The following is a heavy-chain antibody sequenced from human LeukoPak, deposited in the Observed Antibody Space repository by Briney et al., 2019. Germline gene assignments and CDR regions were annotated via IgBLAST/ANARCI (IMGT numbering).Heavy chain of an antibody. CDR3: ASASRDGYFY. CDR1: GFTFTAYL. D-gene: IGHD5-24*01. J-gene: IGHJ4*02. Sequence: GGSLRLSCAASGFTFTAYLIHWVRQAPGKGLEWVAVMSSDGNAMFYADSVKGRFTISRDNSKNTLYLQMNSLRAEDTAVYYCASASRDGYFYWGQGILVTVSS. CDR2: MSSDGNAM. V-gene: IGHV3-30-3*01.